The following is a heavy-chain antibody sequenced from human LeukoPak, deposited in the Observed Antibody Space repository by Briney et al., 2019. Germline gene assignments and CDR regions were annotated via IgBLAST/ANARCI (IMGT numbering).Heavy chain of an antibody. CDR3: TTDRDYGDYPEYYFDY. D-gene: IGHD4-17*01. CDR2: IKRKTDGGTT. CDR1: RFTFSNAW. J-gene: IGHJ4*02. Sequence: PGGSLRLSCAASRFTFSNAWMSWVRQAPGKGLEWVSHIKRKTDGGTTDYAAPVKGRFTISRDDSKITLYLQMNSLRTEDTAVYYCTTDRDYGDYPEYYFDYWGQGTLVTVSS. V-gene: IGHV3-15*01.